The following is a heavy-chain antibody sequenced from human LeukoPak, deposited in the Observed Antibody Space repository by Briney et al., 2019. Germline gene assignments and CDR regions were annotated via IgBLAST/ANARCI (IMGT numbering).Heavy chain of an antibody. CDR3: AKDLTAMVRYYFDY. V-gene: IGHV3-30*02. CDR1: GFTFSSYG. CDR2: IRYDGSNK. J-gene: IGHJ4*02. Sequence: GGSLRLSCAASGFTFSSYGMHWLRQAPGKGLEWVAFIRYDGSNKYYADSVKGRFTISRDNSKNTLYLQMNSLRAEDTAVYYCAKDLTAMVRYYFDYWGQGTLVTVSS. D-gene: IGHD5-18*01.